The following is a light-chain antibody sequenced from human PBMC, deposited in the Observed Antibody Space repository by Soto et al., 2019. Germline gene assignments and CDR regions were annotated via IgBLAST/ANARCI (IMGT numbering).Light chain of an antibody. CDR2: GAS. J-gene: IGKJ1*01. V-gene: IGKV3-20*01. CDR3: QQYTGPPTT. CDR1: QTVSSNY. Sequence: LKMSIVTVSLSKRERATLSCRASQTVSSNYLAWCQQRPGQAPRLLIYGASTRAAGIPDRFSGNGSGTDFTLTITRLEPEDSAVYFCQQYTGPPTTFGQGTNVDIK.